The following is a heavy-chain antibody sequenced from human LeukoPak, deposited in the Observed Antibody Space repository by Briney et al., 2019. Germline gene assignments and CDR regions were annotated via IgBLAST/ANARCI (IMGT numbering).Heavy chain of an antibody. J-gene: IGHJ4*02. V-gene: IGHV1-2*02. CDR2: INPNSGGT. CDR3: ARVERWLQLRFDY. Sequence: ASVKVSCKASGYTFTGYYMHWVRQAPGQGLEWMGWINPNSGGTNYAQKFQGRVTMTRDTSISTAYMELSRLRSDDTAVYYCARVERWLQLRFDYWGQGTLVTVSS. CDR1: GYTFTGYY. D-gene: IGHD5-24*01.